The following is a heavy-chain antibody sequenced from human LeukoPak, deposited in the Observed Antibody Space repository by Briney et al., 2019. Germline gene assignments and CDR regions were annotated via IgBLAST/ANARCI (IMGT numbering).Heavy chain of an antibody. CDR1: GGSINSNY. CDR2: ISTSGIT. D-gene: IGHD6-13*01. J-gene: IGHJ4*02. CDR3: AREASIAAAGWISDY. Sequence: NPSETLSLTCTVSGGSINSNYWTWICQPAGKGLEWIGRISTSGITNYSPSLKSRVTISLDKSKNQFSLILASVTAADTALYYCAREASIAAAGWISDYWGQGTLVTVSS. V-gene: IGHV4-4*07.